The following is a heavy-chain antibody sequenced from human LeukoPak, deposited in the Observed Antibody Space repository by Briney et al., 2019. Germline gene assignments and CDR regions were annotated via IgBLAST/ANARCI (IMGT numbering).Heavy chain of an antibody. Sequence: GGSLRLSCAASGFTFSNYTMHWVRQAPGKGLEWVALISYDGSNKHYADSVKGRLTISRDNSKNTLDLQMNSLRDADTAMYYCAREPQYYYGMDVWGQGTTVTVSS. CDR1: GFTFSNYT. J-gene: IGHJ6*02. CDR3: AREPQYYYGMDV. CDR2: ISYDGSNK. V-gene: IGHV3-30-3*01.